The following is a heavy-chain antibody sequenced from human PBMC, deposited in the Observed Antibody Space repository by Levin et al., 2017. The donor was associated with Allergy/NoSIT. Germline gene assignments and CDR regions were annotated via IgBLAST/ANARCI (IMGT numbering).Heavy chain of an antibody. J-gene: IGHJ3*02. CDR3: AKDCSRSVYYYDSSGYYYADAFDI. V-gene: IGHV3-23*01. D-gene: IGHD3-22*01. CDR1: GFTFSSYA. CDR2: ISGSGGST. Sequence: GGSLRLSCAASGFTFSSYAMSWVRQAPGKGLEWVSAISGSGGSTYYADSVKGRFTISRDNSKNTLYLQMNSLRAEDTAVYYCAKDCSRSVYYYDSSGYYYADAFDIWGQGTMVTVSS.